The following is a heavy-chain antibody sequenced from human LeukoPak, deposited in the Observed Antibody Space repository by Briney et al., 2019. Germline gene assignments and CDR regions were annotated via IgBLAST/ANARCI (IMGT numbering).Heavy chain of an antibody. J-gene: IGHJ5*02. CDR3: ARDPVAGYYKLCWFDP. V-gene: IGHV4-39*07. CDR2: IYYSGST. CDR1: GGSISSSSYY. Sequence: SETLSLTCTVSGGSISSSSYYWGWIRQPPGKGLEWIGSIYYSGSTYYNPSLKSRVTISVDTSKNQFSLKLSSVTAADTAVYYCARDPVAGYYKLCWFDPWGQGTLVTVSS. D-gene: IGHD3-9*01.